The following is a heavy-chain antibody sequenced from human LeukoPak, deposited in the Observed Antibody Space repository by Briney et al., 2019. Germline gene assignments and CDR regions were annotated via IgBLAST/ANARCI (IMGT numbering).Heavy chain of an antibody. J-gene: IGHJ4*02. CDR3: ARHVPYDSSDYTLTY. Sequence: PSETLSLTCTVSGDSISNYFWSWIRQPPGKELEYIGYIYYSGSTNYNPSLKSRVTISADMSKNQLSLKLNSVTAADTAVYYCARHVPYDSSDYTLTYWGQGTLVTVSS. D-gene: IGHD3-22*01. CDR2: IYYSGST. CDR1: GDSISNYF. V-gene: IGHV4-59*08.